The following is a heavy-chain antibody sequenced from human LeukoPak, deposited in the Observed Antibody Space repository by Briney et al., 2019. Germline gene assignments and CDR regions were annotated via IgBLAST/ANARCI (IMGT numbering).Heavy chain of an antibody. D-gene: IGHD6-13*01. J-gene: IGHJ5*02. V-gene: IGHV4-34*01. Sequence: SETLSLTCAVYGGSFSGYYWSWIRQPPGKGLEWIGEINHSGSTNYNPSLKSRVTISVDTSKNQFSLKLSPVTAADTAVYYCARGRRIAAAGRNWFDPWGQGTLVTVSS. CDR1: GGSFSGYY. CDR3: ARGRRIAAAGRNWFDP. CDR2: INHSGST.